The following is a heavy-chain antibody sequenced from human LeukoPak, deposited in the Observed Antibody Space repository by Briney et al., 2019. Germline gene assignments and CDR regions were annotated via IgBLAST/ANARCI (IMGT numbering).Heavy chain of an antibody. CDR1: GFTFDTYA. J-gene: IGHJ4*02. Sequence: GGSLRLSCAASGFTFDTYAVSWVRQAPGKGLECVSTISDNGGSTYYADSVKGRFTISRDNSKNTLYLQMNSLRAEDTAIYYCAKTTSFDYWGQGTLVTVSS. D-gene: IGHD1-1*01. CDR2: ISDNGGST. V-gene: IGHV3-23*01. CDR3: AKTTSFDY.